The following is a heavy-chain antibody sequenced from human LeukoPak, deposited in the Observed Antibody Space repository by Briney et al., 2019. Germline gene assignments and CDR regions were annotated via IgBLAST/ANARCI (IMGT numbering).Heavy chain of an antibody. J-gene: IGHJ6*03. D-gene: IGHD1-26*01. CDR2: ISSDGGST. CDR3: AKPFVVGATGYYYYYMDV. V-gene: IGHV3-23*01. CDR1: GFTFSRYD. Sequence: GGSLRLSCAASGFTFSRYDMSWVRQAPGKGLEWVSAISSDGGSTHYADSVKGRFAISRDNSKNTLYLQMNSLRAEDTAIYYCAKPFVVGATGYYYYYMDVWGEGTTVTVSS.